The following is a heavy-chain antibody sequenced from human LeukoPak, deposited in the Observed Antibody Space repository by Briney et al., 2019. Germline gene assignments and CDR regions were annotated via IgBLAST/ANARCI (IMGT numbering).Heavy chain of an antibody. Sequence: SETLSLTCAVSGYSISSGYYWGWIRQPPGKGLEWIGSIYHSGSTYYNPSLKSRVTISVDTSKNQFSLKLSSVTAADTAVYYCARHGTGTGYPLDYWGLGTLVTVSS. CDR3: ARHGTGTGYPLDY. CDR1: GYSISSGYY. CDR2: IYHSGST. D-gene: IGHD3/OR15-3a*01. J-gene: IGHJ4*02. V-gene: IGHV4-38-2*01.